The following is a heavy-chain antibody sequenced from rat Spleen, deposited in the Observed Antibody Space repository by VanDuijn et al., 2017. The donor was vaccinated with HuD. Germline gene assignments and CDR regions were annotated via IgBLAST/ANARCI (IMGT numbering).Heavy chain of an antibody. D-gene: IGHD1-6*01. CDR1: GFSLSSYG. V-gene: IGHV2-13*01. J-gene: IGHJ2*01. CDR3: ARDAGILRY. CDR2: IWTGGST. Sequence: QVQLKESGPGLVQPSETLSLTCTVSGFSLSSYGVIWVRQPPGKGLEWMGVIWTGGSTTYNSLLKSRLSISRDISKSQVFLRMNSLQTEDTATYYCARDAGILRYWGQGVMVTVSS.